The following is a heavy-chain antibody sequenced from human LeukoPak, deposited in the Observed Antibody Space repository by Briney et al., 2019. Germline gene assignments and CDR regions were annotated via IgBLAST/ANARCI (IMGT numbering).Heavy chain of an antibody. CDR2: IYYSGST. D-gene: IGHD5-18*01. V-gene: IGHV4-39*07. Sequence: SSETLSLTCTVSGGSISSSSYYWGWIRQPPGKGLEWIGSIYYSGSTNYNPSLKSRVTISVDTSKNQFSLKLTSLTAADTAVYYCARESVMDTAIDVFDIWGQGTMVTVSS. CDR3: ARESVMDTAIDVFDI. J-gene: IGHJ3*02. CDR1: GGSISSSSYY.